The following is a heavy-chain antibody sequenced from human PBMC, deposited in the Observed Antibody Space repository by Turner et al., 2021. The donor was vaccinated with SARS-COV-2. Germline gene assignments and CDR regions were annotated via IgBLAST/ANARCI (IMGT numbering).Heavy chain of an antibody. V-gene: IGHV3-30*18. CDR2: ISYDGSNK. Sequence: GESGGGVVQPGRSLRLSCAASGFTFSRYGMHWVRQAPGQGLEWVAVISYDGSNKYYADSVKGRFTISRDNSKNTLYQQMNSLRAEDAAVYYCAKDLGQLDWFDPWGQGTLVTVSS. J-gene: IGHJ5*02. CDR3: AKDLGQLDWFDP. D-gene: IGHD6-13*01. CDR1: GFTFSRYG.